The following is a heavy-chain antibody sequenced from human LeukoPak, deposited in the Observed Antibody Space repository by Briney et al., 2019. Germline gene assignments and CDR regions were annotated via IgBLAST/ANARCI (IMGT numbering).Heavy chain of an antibody. J-gene: IGHJ4*02. V-gene: IGHV3-11*06. D-gene: IGHD6-19*01. CDR2: ISGTSSDT. Sequence: GGSLRLSCSASGFTFSDYYMSWLRQAPGKGLEYLSYISGTSSDTNYADSVRGRFTISRDNAENSLYLQMNSLRVEDTAVYYCARDGAVAGSFDYWGQGTLVTVSS. CDR1: GFTFSDYY. CDR3: ARDGAVAGSFDY.